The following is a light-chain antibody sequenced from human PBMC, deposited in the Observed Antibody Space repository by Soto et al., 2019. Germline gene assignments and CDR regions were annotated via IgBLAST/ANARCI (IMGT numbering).Light chain of an antibody. Sequence: DIQMTQSPSTLSASVGDRVTITCRASQSISSWLAWYQQKPGKAPKLLIYDASSRATGIPDRFSGSGSGTDFTLTISRLEPEDFAVYYCRQYGRSLGFAVGGGTKV. CDR2: DAS. V-gene: IGKV1-5*01. CDR1: QSISSW. J-gene: IGKJ4*01. CDR3: RQYGRSLGFA.